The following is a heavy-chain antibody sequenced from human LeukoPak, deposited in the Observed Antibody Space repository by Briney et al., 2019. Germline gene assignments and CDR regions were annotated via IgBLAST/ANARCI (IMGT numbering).Heavy chain of an antibody. CDR2: LSSSGSAF. J-gene: IGHJ3*02. CDR1: GFTFRSYE. Sequence: GGSLTLSCEDSGFTFRSYEMNWVRQAPGKGLEWIAYLSSSGSAFSYADSVKGRFTIARDNAKNSVYLEMNSLRADDTAVYYCARELRTPYDILGRGNAFDIWGQGTMVTVSS. CDR3: ARELRTPYDILGRGNAFDI. D-gene: IGHD3-9*01. V-gene: IGHV3-48*03.